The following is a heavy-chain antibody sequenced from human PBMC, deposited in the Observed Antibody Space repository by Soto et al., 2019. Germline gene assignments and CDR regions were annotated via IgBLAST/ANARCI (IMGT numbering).Heavy chain of an antibody. CDR3: AKDAVAAHGKWDWFDS. D-gene: IGHD6-19*01. J-gene: IGHJ5*01. Sequence: EVQLLESGGGLVQPGESLRLSCAASGFTFKNYAMSWVRQAPGQGLEWVSSIHGDGGTPYYADSVKGRFTMSRDNSKSTLFLQMNSLRVEDTAEYYCAKDAVAAHGKWDWFDSWGQGILVTVSS. CDR2: IHGDGGTP. V-gene: IGHV3-23*01. CDR1: GFTFKNYA.